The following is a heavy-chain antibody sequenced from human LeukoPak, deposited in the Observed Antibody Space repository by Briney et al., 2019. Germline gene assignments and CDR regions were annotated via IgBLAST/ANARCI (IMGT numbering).Heavy chain of an antibody. J-gene: IGHJ4*02. D-gene: IGHD3-9*01. CDR3: ARVRLVGYDILTGYYSFDY. CDR1: GGSISSYY. Sequence: PSETLSLTCTVSGGSISSYYWSWIRQPPGKGLEWIGYIYYSGSTNYNPSLKSRVTISVDASKNQFSLKLSSVTAADTAVYYCARVRLVGYDILTGYYSFDYWGQGTLVTVSS. CDR2: IYYSGST. V-gene: IGHV4-59*01.